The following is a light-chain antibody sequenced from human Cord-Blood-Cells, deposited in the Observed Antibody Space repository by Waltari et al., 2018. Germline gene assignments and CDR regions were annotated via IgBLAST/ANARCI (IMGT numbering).Light chain of an antibody. CDR3: AAWDDSLSGVV. CDR2: RNK. CDR1: SSNIGSNY. J-gene: IGLJ2*01. V-gene: IGLV1-47*01. Sequence: QSVLTQPPSASVTPGQRVTISCSGSSSNIGSNYVYWYQQLPGTAPKLLIYRNKQRPSGVPDRFSGSKSGTSASLAISGLRSEDEADYYCAAWDDSLSGVVFGGGTKLTVL.